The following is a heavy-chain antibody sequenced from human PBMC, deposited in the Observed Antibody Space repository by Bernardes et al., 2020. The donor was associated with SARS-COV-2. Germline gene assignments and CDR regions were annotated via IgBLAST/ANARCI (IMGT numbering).Heavy chain of an antibody. J-gene: IGHJ4*02. Sequence: GGSLRLSCVASGFIFTNYWVTWVRQAPGKGLEWVANIAEDGSETYFADSVKGRFTISRDNARSSVSLQMSSLRVEDTAVYYCSRNWQKQAPSDSWGQGTLVTVSS. CDR1: GFIFTNYW. CDR2: IAEDGSET. CDR3: SRNWQKQAPSDS. D-gene: IGHD1-1*01. V-gene: IGHV3-7*01.